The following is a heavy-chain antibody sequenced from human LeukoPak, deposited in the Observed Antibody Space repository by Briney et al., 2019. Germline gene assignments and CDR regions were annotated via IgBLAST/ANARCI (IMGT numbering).Heavy chain of an antibody. V-gene: IGHV4-39*01. CDR1: GGSISNRRYY. Sequence: SETLSLTCTVSGGSISNRRYYWGWIRQPPGKVLVCNGSLYYNGNTHYNPAPTIRVTISVDKSKNQSSIKLRFVTAADTAILYCARQAGYGDAFDMWGRGTRVTV. CDR2: LYYNGNT. D-gene: IGHD2-15*01. CDR3: ARQAGYGDAFDM. J-gene: IGHJ3*02.